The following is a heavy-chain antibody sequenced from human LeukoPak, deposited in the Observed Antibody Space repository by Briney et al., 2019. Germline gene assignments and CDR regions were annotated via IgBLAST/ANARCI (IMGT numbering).Heavy chain of an antibody. Sequence: ASVKVSCKASGFTFTSSAMQWVRQARGQRLEWIGWIVVGSGNTIYAQKFQGRVTMTEDTSTDTAYMELSSLRSEDTAVYYCATGLWFGKYLDVWGKGTTVTISS. V-gene: IGHV1-58*02. CDR2: IVVGSGNT. CDR3: ATGLWFGKYLDV. CDR1: GFTFTSSA. J-gene: IGHJ6*04. D-gene: IGHD3-10*01.